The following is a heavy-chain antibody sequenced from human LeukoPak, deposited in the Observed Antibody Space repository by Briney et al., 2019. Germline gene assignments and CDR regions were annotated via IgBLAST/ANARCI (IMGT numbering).Heavy chain of an antibody. J-gene: IGHJ1*01. Sequence: GGSLRLSCAASGFTVSSNYMSWVRQAPGKGLEWVSVIYSGGSTYYADSVKGRFTISRDSSKNTLYLQMNSLRAEDTAVYYCARVRTTVTTFYFQHWGQGTLVTVSS. CDR1: GFTVSSNY. CDR2: IYSGGST. V-gene: IGHV3-66*02. D-gene: IGHD4-17*01. CDR3: ARVRTTVTTFYFQH.